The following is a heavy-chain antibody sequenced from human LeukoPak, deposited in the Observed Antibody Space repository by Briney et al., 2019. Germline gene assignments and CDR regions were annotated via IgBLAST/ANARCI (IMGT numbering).Heavy chain of an antibody. CDR2: ISDSGTT. CDR3: TKGYYEPFDY. CDR1: GAPIRTYY. Sequence: SETLSLTCTVSGAPIRTYYWDWIRQAPGKGLEWIGCISDSGTTYYNPSLKSRVTISLDTSKHHFSLKLTSVTAADTAVYFCTKGYYEPFDYWGQGMMVTVSS. J-gene: IGHJ4*02. V-gene: IGHV4-59*01. D-gene: IGHD3-22*01.